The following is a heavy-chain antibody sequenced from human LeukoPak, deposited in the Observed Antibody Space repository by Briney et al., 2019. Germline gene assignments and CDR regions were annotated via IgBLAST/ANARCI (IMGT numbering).Heavy chain of an antibody. CDR2: INHSGST. CDR3: APLGYYYDSSGFDY. V-gene: IGHV4-34*01. Sequence: PSETLSLTCAVYGGSFSGYYWSWIRQPPGKGLEWIGEINHSGSTNYNPSLKSRVTISVDTSKNQFSLKLSSVTAADTAVYYCAPLGYYYDSSGFDYWGQGTLVTVSS. D-gene: IGHD3-22*01. CDR1: GGSFSGYY. J-gene: IGHJ4*02.